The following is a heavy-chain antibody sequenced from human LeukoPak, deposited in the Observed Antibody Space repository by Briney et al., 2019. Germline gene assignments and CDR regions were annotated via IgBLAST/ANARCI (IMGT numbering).Heavy chain of an antibody. CDR3: ARAVEMATIEDY. D-gene: IGHD5-24*01. CDR1: GFTFSSYE. Sequence: GGSLRLSCAASGFTFSSYEMNWVRQAPGKGLEWVSYISSGGSTIYYADSVKGRFTISRDNAKNSLYLQMKSLRPEDTAVYYCARAVEMATIEDYWGQGTLVTVSS. CDR2: ISSGGSTI. V-gene: IGHV3-48*03. J-gene: IGHJ4*02.